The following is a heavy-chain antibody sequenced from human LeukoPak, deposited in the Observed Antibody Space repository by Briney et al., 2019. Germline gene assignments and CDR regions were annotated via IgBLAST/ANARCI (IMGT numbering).Heavy chain of an antibody. V-gene: IGHV3-48*03. CDR1: GFTFNIYE. CDR3: ARRSTMSYHAIDV. CDR2: ITDGGSAV. Sequence: TGGSLRLSCAASGFTFNIYEMNWVRQAPGKGLEWTSYITDGGSAVYYADSVKGRFTVSRDNARNSLFLQVNSLRAEDTATYYCARRSTMSYHAIDVWGQGTMVTVSS. D-gene: IGHD5/OR15-5a*01. J-gene: IGHJ6*02.